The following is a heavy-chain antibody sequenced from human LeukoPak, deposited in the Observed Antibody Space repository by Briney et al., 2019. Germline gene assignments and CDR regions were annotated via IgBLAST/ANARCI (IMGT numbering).Heavy chain of an antibody. D-gene: IGHD3-10*01. CDR1: GDSISTYY. J-gene: IGHJ5*02. Sequence: SETLSLTCTVSGDSISTYYWNWIRQPAGKGLEWIGRIYRSGGTNYNPSLESRLTMSVDTPKNQFSLKLRFVTAADTAVYYCARDPYGSGTYHGWFDPWGQGTLVTVSS. CDR3: ARDPYGSGTYHGWFDP. V-gene: IGHV4-4*07. CDR2: IYRSGGT.